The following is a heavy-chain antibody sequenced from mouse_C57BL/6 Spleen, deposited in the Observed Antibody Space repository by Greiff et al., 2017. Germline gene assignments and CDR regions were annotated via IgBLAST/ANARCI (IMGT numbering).Heavy chain of an antibody. V-gene: IGHV1-4*01. CDR2: INPSSGYT. J-gene: IGHJ2*01. Sequence: QVHVKQSGAELARPGASVKMSCKASGYTFTSYTMHWVKQRPGQGLEWIGYINPSSGYTKYNQKFKDKATLTADKSSSTAYMQLSSLTSEDSAVYYCARGGDGSSPDYWGQGTTLTVSS. CDR3: ARGGDGSSPDY. CDR1: GYTFTSYT. D-gene: IGHD1-1*01.